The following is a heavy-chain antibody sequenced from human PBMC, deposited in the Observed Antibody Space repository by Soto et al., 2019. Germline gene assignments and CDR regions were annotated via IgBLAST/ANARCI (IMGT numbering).Heavy chain of an antibody. V-gene: IGHV3-23*01. D-gene: IGHD5-12*01. J-gene: IGHJ4*02. CDR3: AKGSIEYSASVDY. Sequence: PGGSLRLSCSASGFSFNSYAVMWVRQAPGKGLEWVSVISGSGGSSYFADSAKGRFTISRDNSKNMLYLEMNSLRAEDTARYFCAKGSIEYSASVDYWGQGTLVTVSS. CDR1: GFSFNSYA. CDR2: ISGSGGSS.